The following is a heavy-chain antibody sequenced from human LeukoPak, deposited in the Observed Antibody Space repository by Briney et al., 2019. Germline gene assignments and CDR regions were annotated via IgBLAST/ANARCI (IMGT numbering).Heavy chain of an antibody. Sequence: PSETLSLTCTVSGGSISSHYWSWIRQPPGKGLEWIGYIYYSGSTNYNPSLKNRVTISVDTSKNQFSLKLSSVTAADTAVYYCAREVNVGSYYFDYWGQGTLVTVSS. J-gene: IGHJ4*02. V-gene: IGHV4-59*11. CDR3: AREVNVGSYYFDY. CDR1: GGSISSHY. D-gene: IGHD1-26*01. CDR2: IYYSGST.